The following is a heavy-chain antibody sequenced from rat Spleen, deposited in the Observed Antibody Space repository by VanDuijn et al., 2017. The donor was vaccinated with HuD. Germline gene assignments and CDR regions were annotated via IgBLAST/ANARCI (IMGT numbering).Heavy chain of an antibody. CDR2: ISYSGST. Sequence: EVQLQESGPGLVKPSQSLSLTCSVTGYSITSNYWGWIRKFPGNKMEWIGHISYSGSTSYKPSLKSRISITRDTSKNQFFLQLNSVTSEDTATYYCATFMYTTDYYYDDYWGQGVMVTVSS. CDR3: ATFMYTTDYYYDDY. V-gene: IGHV3-1*01. J-gene: IGHJ2*01. D-gene: IGHD1-6*01. CDR1: GYSITSNY.